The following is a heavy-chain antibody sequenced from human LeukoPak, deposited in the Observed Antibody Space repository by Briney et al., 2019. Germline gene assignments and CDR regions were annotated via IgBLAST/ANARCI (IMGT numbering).Heavy chain of an antibody. D-gene: IGHD5-12*01. J-gene: IGHJ6*03. CDR1: GFTFSSYV. V-gene: IGHV3-30*02. CDR2: IRYDGSNK. Sequence: GGSLRLSCAASGFTFSSYVMHWVRQAPGKGLEWVAFIRYDGSNKYYADSVKGRFTVSRDNSKNTLYLQMKSLRAEDTAVYYCAKGGGYEAQYYYYYLDVWGKGTTVTISS. CDR3: AKGGGYEAQYYYYYLDV.